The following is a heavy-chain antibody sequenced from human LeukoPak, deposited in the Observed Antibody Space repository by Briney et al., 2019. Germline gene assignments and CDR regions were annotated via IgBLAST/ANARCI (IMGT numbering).Heavy chain of an antibody. CDR1: AGTFSPYA. Sequence: ASVKVSCKASAGTFSPYAINWLRQAPGQGLEWLGGINPIFGTTNYAPDLQGRVTISTDESTTTAYMEVSSLRSEDTALYYCARSGYRLFDVWGQGTMVTVSS. D-gene: IGHD5-18*01. V-gene: IGHV1-69*05. CDR3: ARSGYRLFDV. J-gene: IGHJ3*01. CDR2: INPIFGTT.